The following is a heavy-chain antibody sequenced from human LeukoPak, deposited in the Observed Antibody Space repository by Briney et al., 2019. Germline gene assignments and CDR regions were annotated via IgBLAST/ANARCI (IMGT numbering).Heavy chain of an antibody. CDR3: ARGRGDDYGLRYFQH. CDR2: IYSGGST. Sequence: PGGSLRLSCAASGFTVSSNYMNWVRQAPGKGLEWVSAIYSGGSTYYADSMKGRFTISRDNSKNTLYLQMNSLRAEDTAVYYCARGRGDDYGLRYFQHWGPGTLVTVSS. D-gene: IGHD4-17*01. V-gene: IGHV3-66*01. J-gene: IGHJ1*01. CDR1: GFTVSSNY.